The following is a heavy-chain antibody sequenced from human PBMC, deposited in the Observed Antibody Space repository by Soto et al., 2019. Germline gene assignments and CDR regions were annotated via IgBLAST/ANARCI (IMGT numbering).Heavy chain of an antibody. D-gene: IGHD2-15*01. J-gene: IGHJ5*02. Sequence: GASVKVSCKASGYTFTRFGLRWVRQAPGQGFERMGWTSAYNGSTNYAQTLQSRDTMTTYRSGSTGYLDLRSLRSDDTAVYYSARARYICSGGSCYKNCLDPWGQGTLVTVSS. CDR3: ARARYICSGGSCYKNCLDP. CDR1: GYTFTRFG. V-gene: IGHV1-18*01. CDR2: TSAYNGST.